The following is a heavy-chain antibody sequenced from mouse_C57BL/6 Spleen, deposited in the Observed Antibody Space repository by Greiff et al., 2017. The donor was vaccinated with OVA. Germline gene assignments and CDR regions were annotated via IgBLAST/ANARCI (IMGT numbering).Heavy chain of an antibody. CDR1: GFTFSDYG. CDR2: ISSGSSTI. J-gene: IGHJ2*01. D-gene: IGHD1-1*01. V-gene: IGHV5-17*01. Sequence: VQLQQSGGGLVKPGGSLKLSCAASGFTFSDYGMHWVRQAPEKGLEWVAYISSGSSTIYYADTVKGRFTISRDNAKNTLFLQMTSLRSEDTAMYYCARPHYAYFDYWGQGTTLTVSS. CDR3: ARPHYAYFDY.